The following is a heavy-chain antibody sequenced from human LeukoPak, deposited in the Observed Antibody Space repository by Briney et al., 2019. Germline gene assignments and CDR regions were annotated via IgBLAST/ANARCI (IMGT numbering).Heavy chain of an antibody. D-gene: IGHD6-13*01. J-gene: IGHJ4*02. CDR1: GFTFSSYA. Sequence: GGSLRLSCAASGFTFSSYAMSWVRQAPGKGLEWVSAISGSGGSTYYADSVKGRFTISRDNSKNTLYLQMNSLRAEDTAVYYCARDRGSSWYPFDYWGQGTLVTVSS. V-gene: IGHV3-23*01. CDR3: ARDRGSSWYPFDY. CDR2: ISGSGGST.